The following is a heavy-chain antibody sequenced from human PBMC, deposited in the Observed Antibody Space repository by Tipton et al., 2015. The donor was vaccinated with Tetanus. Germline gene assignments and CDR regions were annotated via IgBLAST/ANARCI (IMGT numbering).Heavy chain of an antibody. V-gene: IGHV3-23*03. CDR1: GFTFGSYA. Sequence: SLRLSCAASGFTFGSYAMSWVRQAPGKGLEWVSVIYSGGSSTYYADSVKGRFTISRDNSKNTLYLQMNSLRAEDTAVYYCAKPDSSGYYYYFDYWGQGTLVTVSS. CDR3: AKPDSSGYYYYFDY. J-gene: IGHJ4*02. CDR2: IYSGGSST. D-gene: IGHD3-22*01.